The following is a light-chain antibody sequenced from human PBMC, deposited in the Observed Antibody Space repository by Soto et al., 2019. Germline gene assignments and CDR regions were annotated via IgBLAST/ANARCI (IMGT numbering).Light chain of an antibody. J-gene: IGKJ1*01. CDR3: QQYTSSAWT. CDR1: QTISSSY. Sequence: EIGLTQSPCTLSLSPGERATLSCMASQTISSSYLAWYQHKPCLAPRLLIYGASSKATGIPERFSGSESRTDFTLTISRLEPEDFAVFYCQQYTSSAWTFGQGTKVEIK. CDR2: GAS. V-gene: IGKV3-20*01.